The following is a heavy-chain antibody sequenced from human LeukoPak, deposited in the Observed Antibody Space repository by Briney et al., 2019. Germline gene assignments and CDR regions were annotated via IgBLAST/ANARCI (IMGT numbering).Heavy chain of an antibody. CDR2: MNPNSGNT. Sequence: ASVKVSCKASGYTFTSYDINWVRQATGQGLEWMGWMNPNSGNTGYAQKFQGRVTTTWDTSISTAYMELSSLRSEDTAVYYCAASSYDSSGYYYGGFDYWGQGTLVTVSS. CDR3: AASSYDSSGYYYGGFDY. J-gene: IGHJ4*02. V-gene: IGHV1-8*01. CDR1: GYTFTSYD. D-gene: IGHD3-22*01.